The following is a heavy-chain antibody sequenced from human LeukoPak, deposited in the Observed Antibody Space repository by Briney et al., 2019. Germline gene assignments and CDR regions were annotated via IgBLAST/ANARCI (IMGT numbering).Heavy chain of an antibody. V-gene: IGHV1-2*02. CDR1: GYTFTGYY. J-gene: IGHJ4*02. CDR3: ARDRQRSTMTYDY. Sequence: VKVSCKASGYTFTGYYMHWVRQAPGQGLEWMGWINPNSGGTNYAQKFQGRVTMTRDTSISTAYMELSRLRSDDTAVYYCARDRQRSTMTYDYWGQGTLVTVSS. CDR2: INPNSGGT. D-gene: IGHD3-22*01.